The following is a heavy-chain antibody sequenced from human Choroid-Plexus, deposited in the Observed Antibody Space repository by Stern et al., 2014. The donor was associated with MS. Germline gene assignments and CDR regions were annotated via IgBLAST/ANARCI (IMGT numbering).Heavy chain of an antibody. D-gene: IGHD2/OR15-2a*01. J-gene: IGHJ5*02. CDR2: VSHDGSYK. CDR1: GFTFGSCA. Sequence: VQLVESGGGVVQPGRPLRLSCVASGFTFGSCAMHWVRQAPGKGLEWVGGVSHDGSYKYYADSVKGRFTISRDNSQNTLYMQMSSLRPEDTAVYYCAKDRQYLTYFFDHWGQGSLFTVSS. CDR3: AKDRQYLTYFFDH. V-gene: IGHV3-30*18.